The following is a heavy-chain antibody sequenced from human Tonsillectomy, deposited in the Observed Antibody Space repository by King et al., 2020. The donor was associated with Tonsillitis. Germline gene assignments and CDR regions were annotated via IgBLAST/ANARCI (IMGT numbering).Heavy chain of an antibody. Sequence: VQLQQWGAGLLKPSETLSLTCAVYGGSFSGYYWSWIRQPPGKGLEWIGQINHSGSTIYNPSNKSRVTLSVDTSKTQVSLKLSSVTAADTAVYYCARAFLTFDYGVDMGYFDIWGRGTLVSVSS. J-gene: IGHJ2*01. D-gene: IGHD4-17*01. CDR3: ARAFLTFDYGVDMGYFDI. V-gene: IGHV4-34*01. CDR1: GGSFSGYY. CDR2: INHSGST.